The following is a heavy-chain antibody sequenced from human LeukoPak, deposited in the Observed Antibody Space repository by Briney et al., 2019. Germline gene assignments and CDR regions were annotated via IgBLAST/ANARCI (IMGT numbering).Heavy chain of an antibody. V-gene: IGHV1-46*01. CDR3: ARANRFYYYGMDV. CDR1: GYTFTSYY. Sequence: ASVKVSCKASGYTFTSYYMHWVRQAPGQGLEWMGIINPSGGSTSYAQKFQGRVTTTRDTSTSTVYMELSSLRSEDTAVYYCARANRFYYYGMDVWGQGTTVTVSS. D-gene: IGHD3-3*01. CDR2: INPSGGST. J-gene: IGHJ6*02.